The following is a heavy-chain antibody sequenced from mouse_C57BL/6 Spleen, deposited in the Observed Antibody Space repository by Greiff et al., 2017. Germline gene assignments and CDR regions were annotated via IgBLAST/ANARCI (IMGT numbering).Heavy chain of an antibody. Sequence: QVQLQQSGAELVRPGTSVKMSCKASGYTFTNYWIGWAKQRPGHGLEWIGDIYPGGGYTNYNEKFKGKATLTADKSSSTAYMQFSSLTSEDSASYYCARRGSNVYFDYWGQGTTLTVSS. CDR3: ARRGSNVYFDY. J-gene: IGHJ2*01. D-gene: IGHD1-1*01. CDR2: IYPGGGYT. CDR1: GYTFTNYW. V-gene: IGHV1-63*01.